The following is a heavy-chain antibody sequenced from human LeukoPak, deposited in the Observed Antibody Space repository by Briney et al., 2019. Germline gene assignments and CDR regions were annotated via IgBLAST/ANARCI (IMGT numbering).Heavy chain of an antibody. CDR1: GYTFTGYY. CDR3: ARGAVSSGYYYSFDY. D-gene: IGHD3-22*01. CDR2: INPNSGGT. J-gene: IGHJ4*02. V-gene: IGHV1-2*02. Sequence: ASAKVSCKASGYTFTGYYMHWVRQAPGQGLEWMGWINPNSGGTNYAQKFQGRVTMTRDTSISTAYMELSRLRSDDTAVYYCARGAVSSGYYYSFDYWGQGTLVTVSS.